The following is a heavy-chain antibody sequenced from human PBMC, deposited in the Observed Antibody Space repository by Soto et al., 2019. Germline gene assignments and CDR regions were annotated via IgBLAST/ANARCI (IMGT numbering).Heavy chain of an antibody. D-gene: IGHD4-17*01. J-gene: IGHJ4*02. CDR3: ARDLGYGGDGFDY. CDR1: GGSFSGYY. Sequence: SETLSLTCAVYGGSFSGYYWSWIRQPPGRGLEWIGYIYYSGSTNYNPSLKSRVTISVDTSKNQFSLKLSSVTAADTAVYYCARDLGYGGDGFDYWGQGTLVTVSS. V-gene: IGHV4-59*01. CDR2: IYYSGST.